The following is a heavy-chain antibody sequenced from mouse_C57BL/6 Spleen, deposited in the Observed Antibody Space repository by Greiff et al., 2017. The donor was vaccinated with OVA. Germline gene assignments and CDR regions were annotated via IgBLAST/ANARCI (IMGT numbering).Heavy chain of an antibody. Sequence: EVQLQESGPGLVKPSQSLSLTCSVTGYSITSGYYWNWIRQFPENQLEWMGYISYDGSTNYHPSLKNRISITRDTSKNPFFLKLNSVTTEDTATXYCARGGDVYWDYWGQGTTLTVAS. D-gene: IGHD2-3*01. CDR2: ISYDGST. CDR1: GYSITSGYY. V-gene: IGHV3-6*01. J-gene: IGHJ2*01. CDR3: ARGGDVYWDY.